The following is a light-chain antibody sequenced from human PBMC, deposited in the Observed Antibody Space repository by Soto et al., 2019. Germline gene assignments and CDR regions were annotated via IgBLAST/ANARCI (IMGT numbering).Light chain of an antibody. CDR1: QGISTY. V-gene: IGKV1-39*01. CDR2: AAS. J-gene: IGKJ5*01. CDR3: QQSYSSSPIT. Sequence: DIQMTQSPSSLSASVGDRVTITCRASQGISTYLNWYQQRPGKAPKLLIYAASSLQSGVPSRFSGSGSETHFTLTINSLRPEDFASYYCQQSYSSSPITFGPGTRLEI.